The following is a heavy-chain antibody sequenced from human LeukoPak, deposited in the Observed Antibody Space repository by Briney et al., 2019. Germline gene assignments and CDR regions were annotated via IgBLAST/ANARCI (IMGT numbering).Heavy chain of an antibody. CDR3: ASIYGSGSNRRPN. CDR2: IYRSGST. D-gene: IGHD3-10*01. Sequence: SETLSLTCTVSGFSVSSVYYWGWIRQPPGKGLEWIGSIYRSGSTYYNPSLKSRVTISVDKSKNQFSLRLSSVTAADTAVYYCASIYGSGSNRRPNWGQGTLVTVSS. J-gene: IGHJ4*02. CDR1: GFSVSSVYY. V-gene: IGHV4-38-2*02.